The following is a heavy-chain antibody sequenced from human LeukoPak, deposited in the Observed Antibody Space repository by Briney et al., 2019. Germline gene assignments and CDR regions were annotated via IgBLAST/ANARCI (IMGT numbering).Heavy chain of an antibody. V-gene: IGHV1-2*02. D-gene: IGHD3-10*01. J-gene: IGHJ4*02. CDR1: GYTFTGYY. Sequence: ASVKDSCKASGYTFTGYYMHRVRQAPGQGLEWMGWINPNSGGTNYAQKFQGRVTMTRDTSISTAYMELSRLRSDDTAVYYCARDSGERGSGSYLIAYWGQGTLVTVSS. CDR3: ARDSGERGSGSYLIAY. CDR2: INPNSGGT.